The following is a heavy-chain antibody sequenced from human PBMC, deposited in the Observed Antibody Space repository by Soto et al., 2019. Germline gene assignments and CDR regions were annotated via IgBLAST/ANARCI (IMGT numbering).Heavy chain of an antibody. CDR1: GFTFISYW. Sequence: LRLSFAASGFTFISYWIHWVRQAPGKGLVWVSRINPDGSATNYADSVKGRFTISRDNAKNTLYLQMNSLRAEDTAVFYCGRGGSDSPMAPGYWGQGTLVTVPQ. V-gene: IGHV3-74*01. CDR2: INPDGSAT. CDR3: GRGGSDSPMAPGY. J-gene: IGHJ4*02. D-gene: IGHD5-18*01.